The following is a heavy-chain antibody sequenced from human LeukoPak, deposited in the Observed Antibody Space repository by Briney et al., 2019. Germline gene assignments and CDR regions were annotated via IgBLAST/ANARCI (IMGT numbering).Heavy chain of an antibody. CDR1: GFTFSSYG. Sequence: PGGSLRLSCAASGFTFSSYGMSWVRQAPGKGLEWVSAISGSGGSTYYADSVKGRFTISRDNSKNTLYLQMNSLRAEDTAVYYCAKLSSGYYYFDYWGQGTLVTVSS. V-gene: IGHV3-23*01. CDR3: AKLSSGYYYFDY. CDR2: ISGSGGST. D-gene: IGHD3-22*01. J-gene: IGHJ4*02.